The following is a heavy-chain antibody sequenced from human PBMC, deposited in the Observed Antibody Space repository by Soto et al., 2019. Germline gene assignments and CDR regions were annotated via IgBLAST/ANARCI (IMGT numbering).Heavy chain of an antibody. D-gene: IGHD7-27*01. Sequence: QVQLVQSGAEVKKPGASVKVSCKASGYTFTNYDINWVRQTTGQGLEWMGWVNPNSGDTGYAQKFQGRVTMTRNTAISTAYIELSSLTFEDTAIYSCARAPRNWGFDFWGQGTLVTVSS. CDR3: ARAPRNWGFDF. CDR1: GYTFTNYD. CDR2: VNPNSGDT. J-gene: IGHJ4*02. V-gene: IGHV1-8*01.